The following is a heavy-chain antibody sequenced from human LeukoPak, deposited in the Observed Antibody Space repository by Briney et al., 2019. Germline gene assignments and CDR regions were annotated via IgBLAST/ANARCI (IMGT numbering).Heavy chain of an antibody. CDR2: IDDSGSIT. CDR1: GFTFSSYN. V-gene: IGHV3-48*01. CDR3: VRDPPRYYDF. J-gene: IGHJ4*02. D-gene: IGHD3-22*01. Sequence: GGSLRLPCAASGFTFSSYNMNWVRQAPGKGLEWIAHIDDSGSITHYADSVKGRFTISRENAKNSLNLQMNNLRAEDTAVYYCVRDPPRYYDFWGQGALVTVSS.